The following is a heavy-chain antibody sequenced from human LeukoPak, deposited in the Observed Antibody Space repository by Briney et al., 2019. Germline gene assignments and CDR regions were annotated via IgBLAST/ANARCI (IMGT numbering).Heavy chain of an antibody. Sequence: PGGSLRLSCAASEFTFSSYWMSWVRQAPGKGLEWVANIKQDGSETYYVDSVKGRFTISRDNADNSLYLQMNSLRAEDTAVYYCARGSGYFPDWGQGTLVTVSS. CDR3: ARGSGYFPD. D-gene: IGHD2/OR15-2a*01. CDR1: EFTFSSYW. J-gene: IGHJ4*02. V-gene: IGHV3-7*01. CDR2: IKQDGSET.